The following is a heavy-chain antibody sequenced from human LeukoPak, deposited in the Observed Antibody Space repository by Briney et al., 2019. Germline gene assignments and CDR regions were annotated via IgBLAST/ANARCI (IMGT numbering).Heavy chain of an antibody. D-gene: IGHD3-10*01. Sequence: SETLSLTCTVSGGSISSSSYYWGWIRQPPGKGLEWLGSIYYSGATHYSPSLKSRVTMSVATSKNHFSLNLGSVTAADTAVYYCARLYGSAYVDYWGQGTLVTVSS. CDR3: ARLYGSAYVDY. V-gene: IGHV4-39*02. CDR2: IYYSGAT. J-gene: IGHJ4*02. CDR1: GGSISSSSYY.